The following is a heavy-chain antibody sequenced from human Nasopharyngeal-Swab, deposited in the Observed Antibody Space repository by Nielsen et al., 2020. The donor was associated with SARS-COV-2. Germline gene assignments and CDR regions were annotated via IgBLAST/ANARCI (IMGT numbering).Heavy chain of an antibody. CDR1: GGSFSGYF. V-gene: IGHV4-34*01. Sequence: SEILSLTCAVYGGSFSGYFWSWIRQPPGKGLEWTGEINHSGSTNYNPSLKSRVPISVDTSKNQFSLKLSSVTAADTAAYYCARYRQYRGYYYYGMDVWGQGTTVTVSS. J-gene: IGHJ6*02. D-gene: IGHD6-13*01. CDR2: INHSGST. CDR3: ARYRQYRGYYYYGMDV.